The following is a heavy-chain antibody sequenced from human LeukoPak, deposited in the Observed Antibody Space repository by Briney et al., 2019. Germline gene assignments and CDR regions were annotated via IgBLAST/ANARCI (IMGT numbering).Heavy chain of an antibody. J-gene: IGHJ4*02. Sequence: GGSLRLSCVVTGFNVSNTYMSWVRQAPGKGLEWVSVIYSGGRTYYADAVKGRFTMSRDNSKNTLYFQMNSLTAEDTAVYFCARGTWNPALLDSWGQGTLVTVSS. V-gene: IGHV3-53*01. CDR2: IYSGGRT. D-gene: IGHD1-1*01. CDR1: GFNVSNTY. CDR3: ARGTWNPALLDS.